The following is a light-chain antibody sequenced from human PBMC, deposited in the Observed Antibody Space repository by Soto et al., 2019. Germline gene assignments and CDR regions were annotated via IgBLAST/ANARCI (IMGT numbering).Light chain of an antibody. V-gene: IGKV1-5*01. CDR3: QHYNSYSEA. CDR2: HAS. J-gene: IGKJ1*01. CDR1: QSVSGW. Sequence: DIQMTQSPSTLSASVGDTVTVTCRASQSVSGWLAWYQQKPGTAPKVLIYHASNLQSGVPSRFSGSGSGTEFTLTISSLQPDDFSTYYCQHYNSYSEAFGQGTKVDIK.